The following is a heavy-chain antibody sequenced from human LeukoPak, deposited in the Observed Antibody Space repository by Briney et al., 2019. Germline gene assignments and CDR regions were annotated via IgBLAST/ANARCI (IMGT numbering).Heavy chain of an antibody. Sequence: SETLSLTCIVSGVSISNYYWSWIRQPAGKGLEWLGRIYTSGSTNYNPSLKSRLTISVDTSKNQFSLRLSSVTAADTAVYYCGRGRSGYFDYWGRGTLVTVSS. CDR3: GRGRSGYFDY. V-gene: IGHV4-4*07. CDR1: GVSISNYY. CDR2: IYTSGST. J-gene: IGHJ4*02. D-gene: IGHD3-3*01.